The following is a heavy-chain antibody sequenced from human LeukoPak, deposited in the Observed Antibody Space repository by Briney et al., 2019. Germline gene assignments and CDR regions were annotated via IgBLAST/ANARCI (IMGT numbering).Heavy chain of an antibody. CDR1: GFTFYDYD. CDR2: IYSGGNT. V-gene: IGHV3-53*01. D-gene: IGHD2-15*01. J-gene: IGHJ4*02. Sequence: GGSLRLSCAASGFTFYDYDMHWVRQAPGKGLEWVSFIYSGGNTHYSDYVKGRFTISRDNSKNTLYLQMNSLRAEDTAIYYCARRAGEYSHPYDYWGQGTLVTVSS. CDR3: ARRAGEYSHPYDY.